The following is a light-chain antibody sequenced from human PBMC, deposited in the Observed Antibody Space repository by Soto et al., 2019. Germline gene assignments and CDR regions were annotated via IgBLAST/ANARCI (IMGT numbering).Light chain of an antibody. J-gene: IGKJ4*01. CDR2: TAS. CDR3: LQLKRYPLT. V-gene: IGKV1-9*01. Sequence: IQLTQSPSSLSASVGDRVAITCRASEGISPYLAWYQEKPGKVPKILIDTASTLQNGVPPRFSGSGSGTDFTLTISSLQPEDFATYYCLQLKRYPLTFGGGTMVEIK. CDR1: EGISPY.